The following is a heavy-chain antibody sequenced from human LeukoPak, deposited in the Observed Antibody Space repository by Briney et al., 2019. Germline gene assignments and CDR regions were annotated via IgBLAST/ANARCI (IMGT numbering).Heavy chain of an antibody. V-gene: IGHV4-59*01. D-gene: IGHD6-13*01. Sequence: SETLSLTCAVYGGSFSGYYWSWIRQPPGKGLERIGHIYYSGSTNYNPSLKSRVTMSVDTSNNQFSLRLSSVTAADTAVYYCARRSWYHWFDSWGQGTLVTVSS. CDR3: ARRSWYHWFDS. J-gene: IGHJ5*01. CDR2: IYYSGST. CDR1: GGSFSGYY.